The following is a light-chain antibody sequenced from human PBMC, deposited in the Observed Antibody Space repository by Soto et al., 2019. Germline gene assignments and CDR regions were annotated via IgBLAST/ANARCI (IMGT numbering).Light chain of an antibody. J-gene: IGKJ1*01. V-gene: IGKV3-20*01. CDR3: QQYGGSPPT. CDR2: GAS. Sequence: EIVLTQSPGTLSLSPGERATLSCRASQSVSSNYLAWYQQKPGQAPRLLIYGASSRPTDIPNRFSGSGSGTDFTLTITRLEPEDFAVYFCQQYGGSPPTFGQGTKVEIK. CDR1: QSVSSNY.